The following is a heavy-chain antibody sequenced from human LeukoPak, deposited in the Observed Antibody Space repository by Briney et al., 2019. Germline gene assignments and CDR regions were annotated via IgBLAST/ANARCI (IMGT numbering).Heavy chain of an antibody. D-gene: IGHD6-19*01. Sequence: GGSLRLSCAASGFTFSSYTMNWVRQAPGKGLEWVSSISSSSSYIYYADSVKGRFTISRDNAKNSLYLQMNSLRAEDTAVYYCARYDSSGWYKGIDYWGQGTLVTVSS. V-gene: IGHV3-21*01. CDR2: ISSSSSYI. CDR1: GFTFSSYT. J-gene: IGHJ4*02. CDR3: ARYDSSGWYKGIDY.